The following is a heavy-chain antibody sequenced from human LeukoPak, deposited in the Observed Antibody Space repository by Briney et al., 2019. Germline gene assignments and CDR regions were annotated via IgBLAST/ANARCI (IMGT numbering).Heavy chain of an antibody. V-gene: IGHV1-3*01. J-gene: IGHJ3*02. CDR1: GYTFTSYA. Sequence: GASVKVSCKASGYTFTSYAMHWVRQAPGQRLEWMGWINAGNGNTKYSQKFQGRVTITRDTSASTAYMELSSLRSEDTAVYYCARGGPMIYDAFDIWGQGTMVTVSS. D-gene: IGHD3-22*01. CDR3: ARGGPMIYDAFDI. CDR2: INAGNGNT.